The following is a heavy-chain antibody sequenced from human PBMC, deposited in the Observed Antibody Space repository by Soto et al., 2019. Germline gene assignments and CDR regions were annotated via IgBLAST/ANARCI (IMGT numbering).Heavy chain of an antibody. D-gene: IGHD7-27*01. CDR2: ISGSGGGK. J-gene: IGHJ4*02. CDR1: GFTFSTSA. CDR3: ARNWGIFDY. Sequence: GGSLRLSCEASGFTFSTSAMSWVRQAPGKGLEWVSTISGSGGGKYYADSVNGRFTISGDNSKNTLFLQMNSLRAEDTALYYCARNWGIFDYWGKGTLVTVS. V-gene: IGHV3-23*01.